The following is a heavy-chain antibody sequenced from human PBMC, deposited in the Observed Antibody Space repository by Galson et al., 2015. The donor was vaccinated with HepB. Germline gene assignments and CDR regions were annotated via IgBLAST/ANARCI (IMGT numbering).Heavy chain of an antibody. CDR3: ARFGGAPDY. CDR2: IKQDGSDK. Sequence: SLRLSCAASGFTFSSYWMSWVRQAPGKGLEWVANIKQDGSDKNYVDSVKGRFTISRDNAKNSLYLQMNSLRDGDTAVYYCARFGGAPDYWGQGTLVSVSS. D-gene: IGHD2-21*01. CDR1: GFTFSSYW. V-gene: IGHV3-7*01. J-gene: IGHJ4*02.